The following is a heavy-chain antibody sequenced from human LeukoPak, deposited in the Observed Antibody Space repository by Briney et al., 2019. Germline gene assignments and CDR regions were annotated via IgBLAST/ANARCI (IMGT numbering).Heavy chain of an antibody. CDR3: ARWGSGYNLFDY. CDR2: INWNGGST. J-gene: IGHJ4*02. V-gene: IGHV3-20*04. CDR1: GFIFEDYG. D-gene: IGHD3-3*01. Sequence: GGSLRLSCAPSGFIFEDYGMHWVRQAPGKGLEWVSGINWNGGSTGYADSVKGRFTISRDNAKNSLYLQMNSLRAEDTALYYCARWGSGYNLFDYWGRGILVTVSS.